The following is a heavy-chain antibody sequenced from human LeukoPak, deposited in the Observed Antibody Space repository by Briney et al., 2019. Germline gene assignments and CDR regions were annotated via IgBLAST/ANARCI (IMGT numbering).Heavy chain of an antibody. CDR2: IYSGGST. J-gene: IGHJ4*02. D-gene: IGHD6-19*01. CDR1: GFTVSSNY. CDR3: ARDRIAVAGGYDY. Sequence: GGSLRLSCAASGFTVSSNYMSWVRQAPGKGLEWVSVIYSGGSTYYADSVKGRFTISRDNSKNTLYLQMNSLRAEDTAVYYCARDRIAVAGGYDYWGQGTLVTVSS. V-gene: IGHV3-53*01.